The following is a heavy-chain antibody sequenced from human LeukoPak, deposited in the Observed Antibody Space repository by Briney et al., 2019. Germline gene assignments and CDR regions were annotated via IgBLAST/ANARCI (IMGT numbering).Heavy chain of an antibody. V-gene: IGHV3-7*01. CDR2: IKQDGSEK. Sequence: GGSLRLPCAASGFTFSSYWMSWVRQAPGKGLEWVANIKQDGSEKYYVDSVKGRFTISRDNAKNSLYLQMNSLRAEDTAVYYCASHRDSSSWYGVFDYWGQGTLVTVS. D-gene: IGHD6-13*01. J-gene: IGHJ4*02. CDR3: ASHRDSSSWYGVFDY. CDR1: GFTFSSYW.